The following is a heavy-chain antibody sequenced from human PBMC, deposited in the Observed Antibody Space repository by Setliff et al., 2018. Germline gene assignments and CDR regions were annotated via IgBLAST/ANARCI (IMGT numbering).Heavy chain of an antibody. J-gene: IGHJ4*02. CDR1: GGSISSSSYY. CDR3: VRDSGNSGMIDY. CDR2: IYYSGST. D-gene: IGHD6-25*01. V-gene: IGHV4-39*07. Sequence: PSETLSLTCTVSGGSISSSSYYWGWIRQPPGKGLEWIGSIYYSGSTYYNPSLKSRVTISVDTSKNQFSLQMNGLRAEDTAVYYCVRDSGNSGMIDYWGQGTPVTVSS.